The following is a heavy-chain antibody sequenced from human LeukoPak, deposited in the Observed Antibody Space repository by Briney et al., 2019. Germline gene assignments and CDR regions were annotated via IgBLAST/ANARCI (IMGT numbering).Heavy chain of an antibody. CDR3: ARDGARDGYIDY. D-gene: IGHD5-24*01. J-gene: IGHJ4*02. CDR2: ISSDGSYK. Sequence: GGSLRLSCAASGFSFSYHAMHWVRQAPGKGLEWVAVISSDGSYKYYADSVKGRFAISRHNSQSMLYLQMNSLRPEDTAVYYCARDGARDGYIDYWGQGTLVAVSS. V-gene: IGHV3-30*09. CDR1: GFSFSYHA.